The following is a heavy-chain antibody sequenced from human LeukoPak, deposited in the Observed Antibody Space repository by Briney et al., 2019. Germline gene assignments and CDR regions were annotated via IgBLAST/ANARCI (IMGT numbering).Heavy chain of an antibody. D-gene: IGHD6-19*01. CDR3: ARDGGPYSSGWYAVFDY. Sequence: SQTLSLTCAISGDSVSSNSAAWNWNRQSPSRGLEWLGRTYYRSKWYNDYAVSVKSRITINPDTSKNQFSLQLNSVTPEDTAVYYCARDGGPYSSGWYAVFDYWGQGTLVTVSS. CDR1: GDSVSSNSAA. CDR2: TYYRSKWYN. J-gene: IGHJ4*02. V-gene: IGHV6-1*01.